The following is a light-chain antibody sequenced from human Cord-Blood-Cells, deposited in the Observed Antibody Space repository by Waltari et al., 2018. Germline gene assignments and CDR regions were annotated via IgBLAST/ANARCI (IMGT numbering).Light chain of an antibody. CDR3: QQRSNWPLT. J-gene: IGKJ4*01. V-gene: IGKV3-11*01. Sequence: EIVFTQSPATLSLSPGERATLSCRASQSVSSYLAWYQQKPRQAPRLLIYDASNLATGIPARFSGSGSGTDFTLTISSLEPEDFAVYYCQQRSNWPLTFGGGTKVEIK. CDR1: QSVSSY. CDR2: DAS.